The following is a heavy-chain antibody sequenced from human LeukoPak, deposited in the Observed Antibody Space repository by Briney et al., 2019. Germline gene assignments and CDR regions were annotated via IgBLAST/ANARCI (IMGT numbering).Heavy chain of an antibody. V-gene: IGHV4-4*07. CDR2: IYTSGST. CDR3: ARDRYYYDSSGYSIFDY. J-gene: IGHJ4*02. D-gene: IGHD3-22*01. CDR1: GGSISSHY. Sequence: RASETLSLTCTVSGGSISSHYWSWIRQPAGKGLEWIGRIYTSGSTNYNPSLKSRVTMSVDTSKNQFSLELSSVTAADTAVYYCARDRYYYDSSGYSIFDYWGQGTLVTVSS.